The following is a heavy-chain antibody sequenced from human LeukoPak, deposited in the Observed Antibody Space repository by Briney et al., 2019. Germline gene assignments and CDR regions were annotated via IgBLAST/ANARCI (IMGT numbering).Heavy chain of an antibody. D-gene: IGHD2-8*01. CDR1: GGSFSTNY. J-gene: IGHJ4*02. V-gene: IGHV3-23*01. Sequence: PSETLSLTCAVYGGSFSTNYWSWVRQAPGKGLEWVSAISGSGGSTYYADSVKGRFTISRDNSKNTLYLQMNSLRAEDTAVYYCAKGRDIVLMVYAIDYWGQGTLVTVSS. CDR3: AKGRDIVLMVYAIDY. CDR2: ISGSGGST.